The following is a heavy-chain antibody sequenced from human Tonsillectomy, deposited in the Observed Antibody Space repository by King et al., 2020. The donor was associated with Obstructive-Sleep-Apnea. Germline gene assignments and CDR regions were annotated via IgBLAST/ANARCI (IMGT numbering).Heavy chain of an antibody. J-gene: IGHJ4*02. D-gene: IGHD4-17*01. CDR3: ARGGNDYGDYLDY. V-gene: IGHV3-66*01. Sequence: VQLVESGGGLVQPGGSLRLSCAASGFTVSINYMSWVLQAPGKGLEWVSVIYTGGSTYYADSVKGRFTISRDNSKNTLYLQMNSLRAEDTAVYYCARGGNDYGDYLDYWGQGTQVTVSS. CDR2: IYTGGST. CDR1: GFTVSINY.